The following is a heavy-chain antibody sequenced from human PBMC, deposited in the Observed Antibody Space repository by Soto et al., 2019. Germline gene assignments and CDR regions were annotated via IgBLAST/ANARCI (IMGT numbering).Heavy chain of an antibody. D-gene: IGHD1-7*01. J-gene: IGHJ4*02. V-gene: IGHV4-30-2*01. Sequence: TLSLRCTLPGDSITTGGYSGGLIRQPPGKGLEWIGFIYHSGSTYYNPSLRSRVTVSADRSKNQFSLRLTSVTAADTAMYYCARVFSNFLKYFGSWGQGILVTVYS. CDR2: IYHSGST. CDR1: GDSITTGGYS. CDR3: ARVFSNFLKYFGS.